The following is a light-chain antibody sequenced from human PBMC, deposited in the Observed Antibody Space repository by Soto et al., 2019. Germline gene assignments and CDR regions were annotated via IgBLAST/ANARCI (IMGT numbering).Light chain of an antibody. Sequence: DIQMTQSPSTGSASVGDRVTITCRAGQTVYSWLAWYQQKPGKAPKLLISEASTLQSGVPSRFAGSGSGTEFTLAISRLQPDDFATYYCQQYSSYSPYTFGQGTKVDIK. CDR3: QQYSSYSPYT. J-gene: IGKJ2*01. CDR1: QTVYSW. CDR2: EAS. V-gene: IGKV1-5*03.